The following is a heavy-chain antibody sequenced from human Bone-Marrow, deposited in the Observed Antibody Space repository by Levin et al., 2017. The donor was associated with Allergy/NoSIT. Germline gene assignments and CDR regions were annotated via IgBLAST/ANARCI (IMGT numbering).Heavy chain of an antibody. V-gene: IGHV4-4*08. CDR3: ARAAGGNGMDV. CDR2: LYSGAST. CDR1: GGSISYYY. D-gene: IGHD1-1*01. Sequence: SETLSLTCIVSGGSISYYYWSWIREAPGKGLEWIGYLYSGASTSYNPSLKSRVTISVDRSKNHLSLKLTSVTAADTGVYYCARAAGGNGMDVWGHGTTVTVSS. J-gene: IGHJ6*02.